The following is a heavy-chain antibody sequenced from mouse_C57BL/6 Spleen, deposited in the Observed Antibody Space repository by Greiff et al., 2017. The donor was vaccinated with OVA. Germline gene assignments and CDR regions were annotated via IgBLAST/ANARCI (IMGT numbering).Heavy chain of an antibody. Sequence: QVQLQQSGPELVKPGASVKLSCKASGYTFTSYDINWVKQRPGQGLEWIGWIYPRDGSTKYNEKFKGKATLTVDTSSSTAYMELHSLTSEDSAVYFCARERAYYDYDDAVDYWGQGTTLTVSS. V-gene: IGHV1-85*01. J-gene: IGHJ2*01. CDR3: ARERAYYDYDDAVDY. CDR2: IYPRDGST. CDR1: GYTFTSYD. D-gene: IGHD2-4*01.